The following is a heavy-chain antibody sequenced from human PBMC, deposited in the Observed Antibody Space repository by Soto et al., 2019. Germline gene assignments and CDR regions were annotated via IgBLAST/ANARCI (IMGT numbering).Heavy chain of an antibody. V-gene: IGHV3-48*02. CDR3: ARPGEGVLFYSARGS. J-gene: IGHJ6*02. D-gene: IGHD2-15*01. CDR1: GFTLSSYS. CDR2: ISSGSDTI. Sequence: EVQLVESGGGLVQPGGSLRLSCVASGFTLSSYSMNWVRQAPGKGLEWISYISSGSDTIYYADSVKGRFTVSRDNAKNPLNRQKNTLVDEDTPVYYWARPGEGVLFYSARGSWGQGPTVPVS.